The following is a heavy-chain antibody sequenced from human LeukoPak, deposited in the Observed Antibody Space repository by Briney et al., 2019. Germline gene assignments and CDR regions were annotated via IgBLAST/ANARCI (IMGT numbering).Heavy chain of an antibody. D-gene: IGHD3-16*01. CDR3: ARDGGWAWYYYYGMDV. CDR1: GYTFSSYG. V-gene: IGHV3-30*03. CDR2: ISYDGSNK. J-gene: IGHJ6*02. Sequence: PGGSLRLSCAASGYTFSSYGVHWVRQAPGKGLEWVAVISYDGSNKYYADSVKGRFTISRDNSKNTLYLQMNSLRAEDTAVYYCARDGGWAWYYYYGMDVWGQGTTVTVSS.